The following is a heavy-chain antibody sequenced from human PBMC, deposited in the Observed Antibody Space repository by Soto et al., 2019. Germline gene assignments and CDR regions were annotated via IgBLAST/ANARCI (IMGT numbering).Heavy chain of an antibody. CDR3: ARERSSGAFDI. CDR1: GYTFTSYD. Sequence: QVQLVQSGAEVKKPGASVKVSCKTSGYTFTSYDINWVRQATGQGLEWMGWMNPNSANTAYAQKFEGRVTMTRNTSIITAYMELSSLRSEDTAVYYCARERSSGAFDIWGQGTMVTVSS. CDR2: MNPNSANT. D-gene: IGHD1-26*01. V-gene: IGHV1-8*01. J-gene: IGHJ3*02.